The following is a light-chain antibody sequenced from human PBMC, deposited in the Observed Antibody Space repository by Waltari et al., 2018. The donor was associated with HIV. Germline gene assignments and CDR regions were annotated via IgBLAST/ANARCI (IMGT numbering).Light chain of an antibody. V-gene: IGKV3-20*01. CDR1: QSVSSSY. CDR3: QQYGSSPQT. Sequence: EIVFTQSPGILSLPQGERATLACRASQSVSSSYLAWYQQKPGQAPRLLIYGASSRATGIPDRFSGSGSGTDFTLTISRLEPEDFAVYYCQQYGSSPQTFGQGTKVEIK. J-gene: IGKJ1*01. CDR2: GAS.